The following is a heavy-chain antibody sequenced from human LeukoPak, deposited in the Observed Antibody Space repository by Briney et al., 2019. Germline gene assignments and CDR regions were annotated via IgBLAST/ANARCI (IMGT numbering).Heavy chain of an antibody. CDR1: GFTFSSYA. D-gene: IGHD6-6*01. CDR3: AREYMGCSSPLDY. V-gene: IGHV3-30-3*01. Sequence: GRSLRLSCAASGFTFSSYAMHWVRQAPGKGLEWVAVISYDGSNKYYADSVKGRFTISKDNSKNTLYLQMNSLRAEDTAVYYCAREYMGCSSPLDYWGQGTLVTVSS. CDR2: ISYDGSNK. J-gene: IGHJ4*02.